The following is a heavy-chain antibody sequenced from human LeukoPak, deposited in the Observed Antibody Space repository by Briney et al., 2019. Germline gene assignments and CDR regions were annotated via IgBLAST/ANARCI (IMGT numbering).Heavy chain of an antibody. CDR2: IFYSGST. CDR1: GGSISRYY. Sequence: SETLSLTCTVAGGSISRYYWSWVRQPPGKGLGWIGYIFYSGSTNYNPSLQSRVTLSVDTSRNQFSLRLNSVTAADTAVYYCARGISGSYYYFDYWGQGTLVTVSS. CDR3: ARGISGSYYYFDY. D-gene: IGHD1-26*01. V-gene: IGHV4-59*08. J-gene: IGHJ4*02.